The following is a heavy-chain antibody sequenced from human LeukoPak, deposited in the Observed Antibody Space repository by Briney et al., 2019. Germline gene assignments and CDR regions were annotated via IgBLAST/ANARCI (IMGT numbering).Heavy chain of an antibody. V-gene: IGHV3-9*03. Sequence: GGSLRLSCAASGFTFEDYAMHWVRHAPGKGLEWVSGISWNSGSIGYADSVKGGFTISRDNAPRSLYLHMNSLRAEDIASSFCSKDKGSSWYPYYAVDNWGQGTMVTVSS. D-gene: IGHD6-13*01. J-gene: IGHJ3*02. CDR3: SKDKGSSWYPYYAVDN. CDR1: GFTFEDYA. CDR2: ISWNSGSI.